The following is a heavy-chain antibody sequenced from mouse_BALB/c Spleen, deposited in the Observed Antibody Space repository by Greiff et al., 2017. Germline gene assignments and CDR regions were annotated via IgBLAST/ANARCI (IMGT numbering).Heavy chain of an antibody. D-gene: IGHD2-1*01. Sequence: VQLQQSGPELVKPGASVKISCKASGYTFTDYKMHWVKQSHGKSLEWIGYIYPYNGGTGYNQKFKSKATLTVDNSSSTAYMELRSLTSEDSAVYYCASAGNYGYWGQGTTLTVSS. CDR2: IYPYNGGT. V-gene: IGHV1S29*02. CDR1: GYTFTDYK. J-gene: IGHJ2*01. CDR3: ASAGNYGY.